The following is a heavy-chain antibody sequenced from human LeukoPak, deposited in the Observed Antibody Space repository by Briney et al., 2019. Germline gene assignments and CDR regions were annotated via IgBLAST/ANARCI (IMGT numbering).Heavy chain of an antibody. Sequence: GGSLRLSCAASGFTFSSYGMNWVRQAPGKGLEWVSSISSSSSYIYYADSVKGRFTISRDNAENSLYLQMNSLRAEDTAVYYCARVVANGPKFQYYFGYWGQGTLVTVSS. D-gene: IGHD2-21*01. CDR2: ISSSSSYI. V-gene: IGHV3-21*01. J-gene: IGHJ4*02. CDR3: ARVVANGPKFQYYFGY. CDR1: GFTFSSYG.